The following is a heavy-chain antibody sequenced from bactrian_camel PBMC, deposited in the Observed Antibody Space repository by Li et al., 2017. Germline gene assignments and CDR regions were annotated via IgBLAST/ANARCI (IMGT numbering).Heavy chain of an antibody. CDR2: IDSDGTT. D-gene: IGHD5*01. V-gene: IGHV3S53*01. J-gene: IGHJ4*01. CDR3: AAKRGVAYMAAFLTGMDNF. CDR1: GAISGDYC. Sequence: HVQLVESGGGSVQAGGSLSLSCAVSGAISGDYCMGWFRQAPGKEREVVATIDSDGTTSYADSVKGRFTISGGNARSTLYLQMNSLRPEDTGMYFCAAKRGVAYMAAFLTGMDNFWGQGTQVTVS.